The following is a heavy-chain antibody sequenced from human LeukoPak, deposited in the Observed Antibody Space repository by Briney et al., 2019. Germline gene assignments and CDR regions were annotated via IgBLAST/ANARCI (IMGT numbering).Heavy chain of an antibody. CDR1: GYTFTGYY. D-gene: IGHD4-17*01. V-gene: IGHV1-2*02. J-gene: IGHJ4*02. CDR3: AGRPPDYGDYDYYFDY. CDR2: INPNSGGT. Sequence: GASVKVSCKASGYTFTGYYMHWVRQAPGQGLEWMGWINPNSGGTNYAQKFQGRVTMTRDTSISTAYMELSRLRSDDTAVYYCAGRPPDYGDYDYYFDYWGQGTLVTVSS.